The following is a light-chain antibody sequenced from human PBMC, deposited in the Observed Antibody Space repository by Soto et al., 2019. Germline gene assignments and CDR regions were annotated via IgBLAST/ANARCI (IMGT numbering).Light chain of an antibody. CDR1: SSDVGGYNY. Sequence: QSALTQPASVSGSPGQSITISCTGTSSDVGGYNYVSWYQQHPGKAPKLMIYDVSNRPSGVSNRFSGSKSRNTASLTISGLQAEDEVDHYCSSYTSSSTLLYVFGTGTKLTVL. CDR3: SSYTSSSTLLYV. V-gene: IGLV2-14*01. J-gene: IGLJ1*01. CDR2: DVS.